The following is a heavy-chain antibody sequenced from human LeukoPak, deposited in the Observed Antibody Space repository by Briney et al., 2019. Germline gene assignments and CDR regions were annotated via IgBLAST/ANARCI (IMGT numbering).Heavy chain of an antibody. V-gene: IGHV1-69*01. D-gene: IGHD5-18*01. J-gene: IGHJ6*03. CDR2: IIPIFGTA. CDR1: GGTFSSYA. CDR3: ASLGYSYGYSYYYYMDV. Sequence: SVKVSCKASGGTFSSYAISWVRQAPGQGLEWMGGIIPIFGTANYAQKFQGRVTITADESTSTAYMELSSLRSEDTAVYYCASLGYSYGYSYYYYMDVWGKGTTVTISS.